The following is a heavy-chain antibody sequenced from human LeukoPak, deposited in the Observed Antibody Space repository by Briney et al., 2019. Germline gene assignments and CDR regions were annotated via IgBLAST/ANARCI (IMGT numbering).Heavy chain of an antibody. V-gene: IGHV4-38-2*02. J-gene: IGHJ3*02. CDR3: ARDDDRAFDI. CDR1: GYSISSGYY. Sequence: SETLSLTCTVSGYSISSGYYWGWIRQPPGKGLEWIGSSYYSGSTYYNPSLKSRVTISLDTSKNQFSLKLSSVTAADTAVYYCARDDDRAFDIWGQGTMVTVSS. D-gene: IGHD1-1*01. CDR2: SYYSGST.